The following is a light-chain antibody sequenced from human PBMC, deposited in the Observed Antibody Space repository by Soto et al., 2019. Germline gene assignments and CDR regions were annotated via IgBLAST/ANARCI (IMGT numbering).Light chain of an antibody. CDR1: QTVSSNY. Sequence: EIVLTQSPGTLSLSPGERATLSCRASQTVSSNYLAWYQQKPGQAPRLLIFGASNRATGIPDRFSGSGSGTEFTLTISRLDPEDFAVYYCQQYYTSPLTFGQGTKVEIK. CDR2: GAS. V-gene: IGKV3-20*01. CDR3: QQYYTSPLT. J-gene: IGKJ1*01.